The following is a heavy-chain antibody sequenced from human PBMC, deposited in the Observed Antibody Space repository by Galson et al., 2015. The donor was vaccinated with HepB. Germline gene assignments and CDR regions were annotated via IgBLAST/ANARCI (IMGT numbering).Heavy chain of an antibody. D-gene: IGHD3-16*01. Sequence: SLRLAGAGSGVIFRHHAMAWIGQGPGKGLEGGSGISGRRSTRSYSDAVTGRFSISRDNSKDTVFLQMDNLRAEDTAVYYCVKEGSWFGGDWFDPWGQGALVTVS. V-gene: IGHV3-23*01. CDR3: VKEGSWFGGDWFDP. CDR2: ISGRRSTR. J-gene: IGHJ5*02. CDR1: GVIFRHHA.